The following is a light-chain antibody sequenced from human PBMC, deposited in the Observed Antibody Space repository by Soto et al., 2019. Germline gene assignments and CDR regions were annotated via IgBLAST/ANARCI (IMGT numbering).Light chain of an antibody. J-gene: IGLJ1*01. CDR2: EVS. CDR3: GSYTTSTHYF. CDR1: SSDIGSFNR. V-gene: IGLV2-18*02. Sequence: QSVLTQPPSVSGSPGQSVTISCTGSSSDIGSFNRVSWYQQTPGTAPKLMIYEVSNRPSGVPDRFSGSKSGNTASLTISGLQADDEADYYCGSYTTSTHYFFGTGTKVTVL.